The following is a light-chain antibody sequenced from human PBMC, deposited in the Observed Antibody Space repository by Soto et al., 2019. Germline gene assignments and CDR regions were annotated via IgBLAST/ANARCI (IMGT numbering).Light chain of an antibody. J-gene: IGKJ2*01. Sequence: EIVLTQSPGTLSLSPGERATLSCRASQSVSSSYLAWYQQKPGQAPRLLIYGASSRATGIPDRFSGSGSGTDFTLTICRLEPEDFAVYYCQQYGSSFGQGTKLEIK. CDR1: QSVSSSY. CDR3: QQYGSS. CDR2: GAS. V-gene: IGKV3-20*01.